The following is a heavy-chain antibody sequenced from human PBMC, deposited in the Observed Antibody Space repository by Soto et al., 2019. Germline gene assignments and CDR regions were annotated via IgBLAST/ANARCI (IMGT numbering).Heavy chain of an antibody. D-gene: IGHD6-13*01. CDR2: ISGGGGTT. V-gene: IGHV3-23*01. CDR3: AKDQAAGGTISRYFQD. J-gene: IGHJ1*01. CDR1: GFTFSSYA. Sequence: EVQLLESGGGLVQLEGSLRLCCEASGFTFSSYAMSWVRQAPGKGLEWVSGISGGGGTTYYADSVKGRFTISRDNSKNTLYLQVNSLRAEDTAVYYCAKDQAAGGTISRYFQDWSQGTLVTVSS.